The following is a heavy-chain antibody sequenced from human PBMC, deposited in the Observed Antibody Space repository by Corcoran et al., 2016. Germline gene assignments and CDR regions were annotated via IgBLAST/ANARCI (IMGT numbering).Heavy chain of an antibody. D-gene: IGHD5-18*01. CDR2: IYSGGST. J-gene: IGHJ4*02. Sequence: EVQLVESGGGLIQPGGSLRLSCAASAFTVSSNYMSWVRQAPGKGLEWVSVIYSGGSTYYADSVKGRFTISRDNSKNTLYLQMNSLRAEDTAVYYCARSGYSYGLYFDYWGQGTLVTVSS. CDR1: AFTVSSNY. CDR3: ARSGYSYGLYFDY. V-gene: IGHV3-53*01.